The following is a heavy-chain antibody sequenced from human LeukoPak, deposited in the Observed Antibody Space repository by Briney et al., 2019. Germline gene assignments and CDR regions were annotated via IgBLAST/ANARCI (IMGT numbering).Heavy chain of an antibody. D-gene: IGHD3-10*01. V-gene: IGHV1-46*01. J-gene: IGHJ5*02. CDR2: INPSGFST. CDR3: ARGPFYYYGSGLPNWFDP. CDR1: GYTFTSYY. Sequence: GASVKVSCKASGYTFTSYYMHWVRQAPGQGLEWMGIINPSGFSTTYAQKFQGRVTMTRDTSTSTVYMELRSLRSDDTAVYYCARGPFYYYGSGLPNWFDPWGQGTLVTVSS.